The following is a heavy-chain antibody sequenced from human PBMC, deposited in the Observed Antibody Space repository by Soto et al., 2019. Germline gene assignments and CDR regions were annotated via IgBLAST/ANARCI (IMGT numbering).Heavy chain of an antibody. V-gene: IGHV4-31*02. D-gene: IGHD1-26*01. J-gene: IGHJ4*02. Sequence: QVQLQESGPGLVKPSQTLSLTCSVSDASTVSHYHWTWIRQPPGKGLEWMGYIFISGTTFYNPSLTSRLSISMDTSGNHFSLELRSVTAADTAVYYCALALGPTTGLDYWGQGTLVTVSS. CDR3: ALALGPTTGLDY. CDR1: DASTVSHYH. CDR2: IFISGTT.